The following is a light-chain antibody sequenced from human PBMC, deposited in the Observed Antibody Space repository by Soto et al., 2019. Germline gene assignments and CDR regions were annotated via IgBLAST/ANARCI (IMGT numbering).Light chain of an antibody. CDR3: QQFNSYSWT. CDR2: KAS. CDR1: QSISSW. J-gene: IGKJ1*01. Sequence: DIPMTQYPSTLSASVGDRVTITCRASQSISSWLAGYQQKPGKAPKLLIYKASSLESGVPSRFSGSGSGTEFTLTISSLQPDDFATYYCQQFNSYSWTFGQGTKVEIK. V-gene: IGKV1-5*03.